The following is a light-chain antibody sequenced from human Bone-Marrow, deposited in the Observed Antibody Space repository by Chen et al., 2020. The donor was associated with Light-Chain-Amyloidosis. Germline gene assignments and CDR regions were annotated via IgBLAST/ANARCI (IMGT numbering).Light chain of an antibody. V-gene: IGLV3-25*03. CDR1: ALPKHY. Sequence: SYELTQPPSVSVSPGQTARITCSGDALPKHYAYWYQQKPGQAPVLVICKDTERPSWIPERFSGSSSGTTVTLTISGVQAEDEADYYCQSADSSDLGVFGGGTKLTVL. CDR3: QSADSSDLGV. J-gene: IGLJ3*02. CDR2: KDT.